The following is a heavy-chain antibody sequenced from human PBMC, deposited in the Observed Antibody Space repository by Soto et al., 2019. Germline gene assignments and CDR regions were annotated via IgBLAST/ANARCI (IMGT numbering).Heavy chain of an antibody. CDR3: TRDVSSRYFDL. CDR2: IWYDGSNK. Sequence: QVQLVESGGGVVQPGRSLRLSCAASGFTFRNYGMHWVRQAPGKGLEWVAVIWYDGSNKYYADSVKGRFTISRDNSKSPLNLQMNSLRAEESAVYYCTRDVSSRYFDLWGRGSLVTVSS. CDR1: GFTFRNYG. V-gene: IGHV3-33*01. J-gene: IGHJ2*01.